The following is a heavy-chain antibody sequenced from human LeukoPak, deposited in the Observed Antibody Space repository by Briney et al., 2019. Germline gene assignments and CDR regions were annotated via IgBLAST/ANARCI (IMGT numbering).Heavy chain of an antibody. D-gene: IGHD4-17*01. J-gene: IGHJ3*02. CDR1: GVSITSSNYY. CDR3: ARDLVTVTKGFDI. V-gene: IGHV4-39*07. Sequence: SETLSLTCTVSGVSITSSNYYWGWVRQPPGKGLEWIGTIYYSGNTYYSPSLKIRVTISLDASKNQFSLKLSSVTAADTAVYYCARDLVTVTKGFDIWGQGTMVSVSS. CDR2: IYYSGNT.